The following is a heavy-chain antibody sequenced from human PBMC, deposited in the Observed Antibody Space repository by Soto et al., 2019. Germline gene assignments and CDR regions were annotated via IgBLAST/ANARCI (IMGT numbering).Heavy chain of an antibody. J-gene: IGHJ4*02. CDR1: GDSIDRSNYY. V-gene: IGHV4-39*01. D-gene: IGHD3-22*01. Sequence: TLSLTCTVSGDSIDRSNYYWDWIRQPPGKGLEWIGTTYYNGNAYYNPSLKSRVTMSVDTSKNQFSLKLISVTAADTAVYYCARHFVAVVIKGWGYWGQGALVTVSS. CDR2: TYYNGNA. CDR3: ARHFVAVVIKGWGY.